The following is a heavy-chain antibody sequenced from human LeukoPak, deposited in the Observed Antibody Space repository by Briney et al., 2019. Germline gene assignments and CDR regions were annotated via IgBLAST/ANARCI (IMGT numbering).Heavy chain of an antibody. D-gene: IGHD3-16*01. CDR3: AKASWVSTADAVL. J-gene: IGHJ4*02. V-gene: IGHV3-23*01. Sequence: GWSLTLSCVASGFTFSSYAMSWVRETPARGLEWVSSLRGNGDAFYADSVKGRFTLSRDESRNTVYLQLNKLRVEDTAIYYCAKASWVSTADAVLWGQGTVVTVSS. CDR1: GFTFSSYA. CDR2: LRGNGDA.